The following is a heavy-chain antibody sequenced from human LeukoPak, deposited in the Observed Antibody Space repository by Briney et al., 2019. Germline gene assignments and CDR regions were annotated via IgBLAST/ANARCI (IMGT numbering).Heavy chain of an antibody. D-gene: IGHD6-13*01. CDR2: ISSSSSYI. CDR1: GFTFSSYS. Sequence: GGSLRLSCAASGFTFSSYSMNWVRQAPGKGLGWVSSISSSSSYIYYADSVKGRFTISRDNAKNSLYLQMNSLRAEDTAVYYCARDDSYSNSWYFDYWGQGTLVTVSS. V-gene: IGHV3-21*01. J-gene: IGHJ4*02. CDR3: ARDDSYSNSWYFDY.